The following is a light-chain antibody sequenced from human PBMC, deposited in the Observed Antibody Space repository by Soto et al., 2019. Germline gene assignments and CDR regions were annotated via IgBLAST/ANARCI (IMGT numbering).Light chain of an antibody. CDR1: SSNIGNNY. CDR3: ATWDSSLSAGV. V-gene: IGLV1-51*01. J-gene: IGLJ1*01. CDR2: DNN. Sequence: VLTQPPSVSAAPGQKVTISCSGSSSNIGNNYVSWYQQLPGTAPKLLIYDNNNRPSGIPDRFSGSKSGTSATLGITGLQTGDEADYYCATWDSSLSAGVFGTGTKVTVL.